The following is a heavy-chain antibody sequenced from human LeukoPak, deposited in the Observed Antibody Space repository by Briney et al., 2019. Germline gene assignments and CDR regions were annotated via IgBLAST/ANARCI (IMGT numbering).Heavy chain of an antibody. D-gene: IGHD3-10*01. V-gene: IGHV3-23*01. CDR1: GFTFSSYA. CDR3: AKAEGGGTMVRGIPFDY. Sequence: GGSLRLSCAASGFTFSSYAMSWVRQAPGKGLEWVSAISGSGGSTYYADSVKGRFTISRDNSKNTLYLQMNSLRAEDTAVYYYAKAEGGGTMVRGIPFDYWGQGTLVTVSS. CDR2: ISGSGGST. J-gene: IGHJ4*02.